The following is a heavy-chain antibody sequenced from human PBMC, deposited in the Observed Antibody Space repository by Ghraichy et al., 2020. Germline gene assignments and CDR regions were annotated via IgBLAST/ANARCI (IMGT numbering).Heavy chain of an antibody. Sequence: GGSLRLSCAASGFTFSSYSMNWVRQAPGKGLEWVSYISSSTRTIFYADSVKGRFTISRDNAKNSLYLQMNSLRDEDTAVYYCARDRFGDNELDYWGQGTLVTVSS. CDR3: ARDRFGDNELDY. CDR2: ISSSTRTI. V-gene: IGHV3-48*02. J-gene: IGHJ4*02. CDR1: GFTFSSYS. D-gene: IGHD3-10*01.